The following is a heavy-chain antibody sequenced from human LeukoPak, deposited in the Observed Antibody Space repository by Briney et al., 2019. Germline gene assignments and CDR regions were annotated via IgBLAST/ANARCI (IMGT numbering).Heavy chain of an antibody. Sequence: GGSLRLSCAASGFTFSSNAMSWVRQAPGKGLEWVSAISGSGGSTYHADSVKGRFTISRDNSKNTLYLQMNSLRAEDTAVYYCAKDAPYVEMATMVKAYYFDYWGQGTLVTVSS. CDR1: GFTFSSNA. CDR3: AKDAPYVEMATMVKAYYFDY. CDR2: ISGSGGST. J-gene: IGHJ4*02. D-gene: IGHD5-24*01. V-gene: IGHV3-23*01.